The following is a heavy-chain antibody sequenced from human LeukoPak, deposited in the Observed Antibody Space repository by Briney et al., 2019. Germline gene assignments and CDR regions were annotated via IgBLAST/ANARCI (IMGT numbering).Heavy chain of an antibody. CDR1: GFAFNNYW. Sequence: GGSLRLSCVASGFAFNNYWMTWVRQAPGKGLEWVSSIKQDGSEKYYVDSVKGRFTVSRDNTKNSLYLQMNSLRAEDTAVYYCARAPGIWNYAYYSDNWGQGTLVTVSS. CDR3: ARAPGIWNYAYYSDN. V-gene: IGHV3-7*04. CDR2: IKQDGSEK. D-gene: IGHD1-7*01. J-gene: IGHJ4*02.